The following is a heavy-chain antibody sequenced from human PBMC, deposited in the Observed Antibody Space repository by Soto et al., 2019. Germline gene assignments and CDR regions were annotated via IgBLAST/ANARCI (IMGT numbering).Heavy chain of an antibody. CDR2: LFPILGIA. Sequence: QVQLVQSGAEVKKPGSSVKVSCKASGGTFSSYTISWVRQAPGQGLEWMGGLFPILGIANYAQKFQGRVTITADKATSTAYMELSSLRSEDTAVYYCAREEYYYGSGAFFDYWGQGTLVTVSS. CDR3: AREEYYYGSGAFFDY. J-gene: IGHJ4*02. D-gene: IGHD3-10*01. CDR1: GGTFSSYT. V-gene: IGHV1-69*08.